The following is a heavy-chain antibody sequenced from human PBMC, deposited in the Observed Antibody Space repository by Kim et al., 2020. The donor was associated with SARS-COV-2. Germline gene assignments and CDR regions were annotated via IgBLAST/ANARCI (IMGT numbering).Heavy chain of an antibody. D-gene: IGHD3-22*01. V-gene: IGHV3-64D*06. J-gene: IGHJ4*02. CDR3: VKDFWTTPTMIVVVTPGY. Sequence: KGRFTISRDNSKNTLYLQMSSLRAEDTAVYYCVKDFWTTPTMIVVVTPGYWGQGTLVTVSS.